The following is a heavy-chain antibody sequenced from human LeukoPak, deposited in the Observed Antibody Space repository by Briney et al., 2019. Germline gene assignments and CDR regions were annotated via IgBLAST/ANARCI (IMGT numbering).Heavy chain of an antibody. CDR2: IYYSGIT. D-gene: IGHD3-22*01. CDR3: ARSDYYDYRQIDI. J-gene: IGHJ4*02. Sequence: PETLSLTCTVSGDSIITSSYYWGWIRQPPGKGLEWLGSIYYSGITHYNPSLKRRVTIYVDTSRNQFSQHLYSVTAADTAVFYCARSDYYDYRQIDIWGQGTLVTVSS. CDR1: GDSIITSSYY. V-gene: IGHV4-39*01.